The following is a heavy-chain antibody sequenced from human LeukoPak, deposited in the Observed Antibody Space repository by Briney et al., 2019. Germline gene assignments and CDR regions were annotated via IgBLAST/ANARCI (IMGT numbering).Heavy chain of an antibody. J-gene: IGHJ6*01. CDR2: ISSSSSYI. Sequence: GGSLRLSCAASGFTFSSYTMNWVRQAPGKGLEWVSSISSSSSYIYYADSLKGRFTIFRDNAKNSLYLQMNSLRAEDTAVYYCAKVDGPCHYYGMDVWGEGTTVGV. D-gene: IGHD5-24*01. V-gene: IGHV3-21*01. CDR1: GFTFSSYT. CDR3: AKVDGPCHYYGMDV.